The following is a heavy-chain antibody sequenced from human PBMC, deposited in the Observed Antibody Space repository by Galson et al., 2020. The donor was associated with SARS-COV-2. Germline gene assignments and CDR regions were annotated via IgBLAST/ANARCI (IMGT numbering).Heavy chain of an antibody. V-gene: IGHV1-69*13. CDR1: GGTFSSYA. CDR3: ARELWRSGPYYYYYGMDV. Sequence: SVKVSCKASGGTFSSYAISWVRQAPGQGLEWMGGIIHIFGTANYAQKFQDRVTITADESTSTAYMELSSLRSEDTAVYYCARELWRSGPYYYYYGMDVWGQGTTVTVSS. CDR2: IIHIFGTA. J-gene: IGHJ6*02. D-gene: IGHD2-21*01.